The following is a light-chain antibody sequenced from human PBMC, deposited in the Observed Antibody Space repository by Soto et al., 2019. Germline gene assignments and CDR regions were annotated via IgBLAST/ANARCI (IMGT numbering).Light chain of an antibody. Sequence: QCPLPKPASVPGSPGEAITVSCSGSISDIGSHNYVSWYRQYPGEAPKLLIYEVHYRPSGVSSRFSGSKSGNTASLTISGLQAADEADYYCASYLTTSPLEVFGNGTRVTVL. V-gene: IGLV2-14*01. J-gene: IGLJ1*01. CDR3: ASYLTTSPLEV. CDR2: EVH. CDR1: ISDIGSHNY.